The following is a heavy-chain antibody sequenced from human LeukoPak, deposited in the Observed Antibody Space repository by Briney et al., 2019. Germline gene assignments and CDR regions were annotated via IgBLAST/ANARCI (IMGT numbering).Heavy chain of an antibody. D-gene: IGHD3-16*01. V-gene: IGHV3-7*01. Sequence: GGSLRLSCAASGFTFSSYWMSWVRRAPGKGPEWVANIKQDGSEKNYVGSVKGRFTISRDSAKKSLYLQMNSLRAEDAAVYYCARDLPMGSFWGQGTLVTVSS. CDR1: GFTFSSYW. CDR2: IKQDGSEK. CDR3: ARDLPMGSF. J-gene: IGHJ4*02.